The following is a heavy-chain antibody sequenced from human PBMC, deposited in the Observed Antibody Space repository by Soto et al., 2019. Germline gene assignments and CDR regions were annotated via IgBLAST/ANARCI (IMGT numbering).Heavy chain of an antibody. J-gene: IGHJ3*02. CDR1: GFTFSDYY. CDR3: ARMPLGWYDSSGNDAFAI. D-gene: IGHD3-22*01. Sequence: GGSLRLSCAASGFTFSDYYMSWIRQAPGKGLEWVSYISSSSSTIYYADSVKGRFTISRDNAKNSLYLQMNSLRAEDTAVYYCARMPLGWYDSSGNDAFAIWGQGTMVTVSS. V-gene: IGHV3-11*04. CDR2: ISSSSSTI.